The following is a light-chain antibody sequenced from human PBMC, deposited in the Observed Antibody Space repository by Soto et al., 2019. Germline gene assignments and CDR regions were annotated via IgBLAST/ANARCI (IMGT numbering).Light chain of an antibody. Sequence: EIVLTQSPGTLSLSPGERATLSCRASQSVRNNNLNWYQQKAGQAPRLLIYGASIRATGIPDRFSGSGSGTDFTLTISRLEPEDFALYFCQQYGSSAPSTFGQGTRLEIK. CDR2: GAS. V-gene: IGKV3-20*01. CDR1: QSVRNNN. J-gene: IGKJ5*01. CDR3: QQYGSSAPST.